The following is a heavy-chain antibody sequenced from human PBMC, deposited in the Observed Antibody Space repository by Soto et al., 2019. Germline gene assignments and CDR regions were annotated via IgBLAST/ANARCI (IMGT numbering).Heavy chain of an antibody. D-gene: IGHD5-12*01. V-gene: IGHV4-34*01. J-gene: IGHJ5*02. CDR3: ARGPILGDIVATTGWFDP. Sequence: SETLSLTCAVYGGSFSGYYWSWIRQPPGKGLEWIGEINHSGSTNYNPSLKSRVTISVDTSKNQFSLKLSSVTAADTAVYYCARGPILGDIVATTGWFDPWGQGTLVTVSS. CDR1: GGSFSGYY. CDR2: INHSGST.